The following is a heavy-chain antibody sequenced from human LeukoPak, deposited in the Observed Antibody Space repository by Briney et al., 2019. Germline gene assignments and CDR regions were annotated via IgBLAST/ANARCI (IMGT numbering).Heavy chain of an antibody. CDR1: GFTFNQYV. CDR3: VREGYYDSGGPFSGYFDY. CDR2: ISNDGITR. V-gene: IGHV3-30*04. Sequence: QTGGSLRLSCAASGFTFNQYVIHCARQAPGKGREWGADISNDGITRFYATSVKGRCTISRDDSKNTVYLQLSSLRVEDTAVYYCVREGYYDSGGPFSGYFDYWGRGDLVTVSS. J-gene: IGHJ4*02. D-gene: IGHD3-22*01.